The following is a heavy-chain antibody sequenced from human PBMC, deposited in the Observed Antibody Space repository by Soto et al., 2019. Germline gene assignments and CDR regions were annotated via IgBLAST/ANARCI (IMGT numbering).Heavy chain of an antibody. CDR1: GFTFNRYA. Sequence: GGSLRLSCAASGFTFNRYAMSWVRQAPGKGLEWVSGISGSGGSTYYADSVKGRFTISRDNSKNTLYLQMNSLRAEDTAVYYCAKSGVLLWFGELQAYYFDSWGQGTLVTVSS. D-gene: IGHD3-10*01. CDR2: ISGSGGST. CDR3: AKSGVLLWFGELQAYYFDS. J-gene: IGHJ4*02. V-gene: IGHV3-23*01.